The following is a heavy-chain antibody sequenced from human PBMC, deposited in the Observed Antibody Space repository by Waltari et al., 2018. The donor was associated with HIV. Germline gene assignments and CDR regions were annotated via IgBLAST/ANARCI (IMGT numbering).Heavy chain of an antibody. V-gene: IGHV4-34*01. D-gene: IGHD5-12*01. CDR2: INHRRNT. Sequence: QVQLQQWGAGLLKPSETLSLTCAVYGEPFDGYYWSWIRQPPGKRLEWMGEINHRRNTNDNPSLKSRLTMSVDASKNQFSLKLNSVTAADTGVYYCARRALWLRPVYYFDYWGQGALVTVSS. J-gene: IGHJ4*02. CDR1: GEPFDGYY. CDR3: ARRALWLRPVYYFDY.